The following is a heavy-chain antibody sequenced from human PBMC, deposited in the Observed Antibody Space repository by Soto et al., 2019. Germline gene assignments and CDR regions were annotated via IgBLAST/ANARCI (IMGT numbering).Heavy chain of an antibody. CDR3: ARATGYWGYDSNNWFDP. J-gene: IGHJ5*02. Sequence: QVQLQESGPGLVKPSQTLSLTCTVSGGSISSGGYYWSWIRQHPGKGLEWIGYIYYSGSTYYNPSLKSRATISVDTSKNQFSLKLSSVTAADTAVYYCARATGYWGYDSNNWFDPWGQGTLVTVSS. CDR1: GGSISSGGYY. CDR2: IYYSGST. D-gene: IGHD5-12*01. V-gene: IGHV4-31*03.